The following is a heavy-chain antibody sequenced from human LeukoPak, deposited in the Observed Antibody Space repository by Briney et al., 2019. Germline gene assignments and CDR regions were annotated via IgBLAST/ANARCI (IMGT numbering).Heavy chain of an antibody. CDR3: AKGYGYSSSWTSNYYFYGLDV. Sequence: GGSLRLSCAASGFTFSTYAMSWVRQAPGKGLEWVSGIRDSDSGTYYADSVKGRFTISRDNSKNTLYLQMNSLRAEDTAVYYCAKGYGYSSSWTSNYYFYGLDVWGQGTTVTVSS. V-gene: IGHV3-23*01. J-gene: IGHJ6*02. CDR2: IRDSDSGT. CDR1: GFTFSTYA. D-gene: IGHD6-13*01.